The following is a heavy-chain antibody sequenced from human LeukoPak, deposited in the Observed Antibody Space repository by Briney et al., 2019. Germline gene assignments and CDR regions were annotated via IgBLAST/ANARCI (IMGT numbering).Heavy chain of an antibody. CDR1: GYSISSGYY. J-gene: IGHJ5*02. CDR2: IYHSGNT. CDR3: ARHRCSGGSCYPMNWFDP. D-gene: IGHD2-15*01. V-gene: IGHV4-38-2*02. Sequence: SETLSLTCTVSGYSISSGYYWGWIRQTPGKGLEWIGSIYHSGNTYYNPSLKSRVSILVDTSKNQFSLKLSSVTAADTAVYYCARHRCSGGSCYPMNWFDPWGQGTLVTVSS.